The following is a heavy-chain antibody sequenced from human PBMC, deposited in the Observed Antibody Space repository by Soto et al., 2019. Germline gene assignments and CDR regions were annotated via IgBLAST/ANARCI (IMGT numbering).Heavy chain of an antibody. J-gene: IGHJ6*02. CDR1: GGTFSSYA. CDR3: ARWVGGGSCKQCLSYYYGMDV. D-gene: IGHD2-15*01. V-gene: IGHV1-69*01. Sequence: QVQLVQSGAEVKKPGSSVKVSCKASGGTFSSYAISWVRQAPGQGLEWMGGIIPIVGTANYAQKFQGRVTITADESASTAYMELSSLRSEDPAVYSCARWVGGGSCKQCLSYYYGMDVWGRGTTVTVSS. CDR2: IIPIVGTA.